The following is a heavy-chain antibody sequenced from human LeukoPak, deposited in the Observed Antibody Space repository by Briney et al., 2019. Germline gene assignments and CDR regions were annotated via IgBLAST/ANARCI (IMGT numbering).Heavy chain of an antibody. V-gene: IGHV5-51*01. CDR3: ARRLSTMVRGVITYYFDY. CDR2: IYPGDSDT. D-gene: IGHD3-10*01. CDR1: GYSFTSYW. Sequence: KFGESLKISCKGSGYSFTSYWIGWVRQMPGKGLEWMGIIYPGDSDTRYSPSFQGQVTISADKSISTAYLQWSSLKASDTAMYYCARRLSTMVRGVITYYFDYWGQGTLVTVSS. J-gene: IGHJ4*02.